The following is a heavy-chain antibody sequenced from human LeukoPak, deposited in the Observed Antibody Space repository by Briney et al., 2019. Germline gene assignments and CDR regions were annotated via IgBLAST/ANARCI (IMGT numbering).Heavy chain of an antibody. CDR2: ISGSGGST. CDR3: AKKVGLVSAPLYYFDV. D-gene: IGHD5/OR15-5a*01. CDR1: GFTFSSYA. Sequence: QPGGSLRLSCAASGFTFSSYAMSWVRQAPGKGLEWVSAISGSGGSTYYADSVKGRCTISRDNSKNTLYLQMNSLRAEDTAVYYCAKKVGLVSAPLYYFDVWGQGTLVTVSS. V-gene: IGHV3-23*01. J-gene: IGHJ4*02.